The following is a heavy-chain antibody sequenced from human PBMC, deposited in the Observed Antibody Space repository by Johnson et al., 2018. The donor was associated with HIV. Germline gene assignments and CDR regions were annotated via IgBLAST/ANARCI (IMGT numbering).Heavy chain of an antibody. V-gene: IGHV3-66*01. J-gene: IGHJ3*02. CDR1: GFTVISDY. D-gene: IGHD2-8*01. CDR2: IYSGGST. Sequence: VQLVESGGGLVQPGGSLRLSCGVSGFTVISDYMSWVRQAPGKGLEWVSTIYSGGSTYYADSVKGRFTIFRDNGKNMLYVQMNSLRAEDSAVYYCARTRMGVFDIWGQGTMVTISS. CDR3: ARTRMGVFDI.